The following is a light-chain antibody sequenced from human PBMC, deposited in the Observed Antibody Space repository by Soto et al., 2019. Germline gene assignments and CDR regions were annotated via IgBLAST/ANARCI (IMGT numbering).Light chain of an antibody. V-gene: IGLV2-14*03. Sequence: QSALTQPASVSGSPGQSITMSCTGTSSDVGGYNFVSWYQQHPGKAPRLMILDVNNRPSGVSTRFSGSKSGNTASLTISGLQAEDEADYYCCSYSGSSTIVVFGGGTKLTVL. CDR2: DVN. CDR1: SSDVGGYNF. CDR3: CSYSGSSTIVV. J-gene: IGLJ2*01.